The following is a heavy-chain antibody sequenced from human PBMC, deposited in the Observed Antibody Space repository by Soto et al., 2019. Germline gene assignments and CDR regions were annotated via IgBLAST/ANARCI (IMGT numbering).Heavy chain of an antibody. CDR2: IGTAGQT. V-gene: IGHV3-13*01. Sequence: PGGSLRLSCAASGFTFSSYDMHWVRQATRKGLEWVSGIGTAGQTFYPDSVKGRFTISRENAKNSLYLQMNSLRAGDTAVYYCARHPVRAAGGTVCFDTWGQGTLVTVSS. CDR1: GFTFSSYD. D-gene: IGHD6-13*01. J-gene: IGHJ5*02. CDR3: ARHPVRAAGGTVCFDT.